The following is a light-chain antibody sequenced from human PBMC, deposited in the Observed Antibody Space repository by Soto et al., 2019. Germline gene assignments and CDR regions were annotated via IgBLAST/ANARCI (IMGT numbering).Light chain of an antibody. CDR3: QQYYTYSVT. Sequence: DIQMTQSPSTLSASVGDRVTITCRASQSIRSWLAWYQQKPGKAPKLLIYQASILESGVPSRFSGRGSETEFTLTISSLQPDDFATFYCQQYYTYSVTFGPGTKVDIK. CDR2: QAS. V-gene: IGKV1-5*03. CDR1: QSIRSW. J-gene: IGKJ3*01.